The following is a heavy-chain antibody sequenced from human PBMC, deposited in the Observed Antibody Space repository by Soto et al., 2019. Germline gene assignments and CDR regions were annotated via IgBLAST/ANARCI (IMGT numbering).Heavy chain of an antibody. CDR1: GGSISSGYYC. CDR2: IYYSGNT. J-gene: IGHJ6*02. CDR3: SISSLYGMDV. D-gene: IGHD2-21*01. Sequence: PSGTLSLTCAVSGGSISSGYYCWSWIRQPHGKGLVWIVNIYYSGNTYYDPSLNSRLIISIDSSKTEFFLKVSSVTAADTAVYYCSISSLYGMDVWGQGTTVTVSS. V-gene: IGHV4-30-4*02.